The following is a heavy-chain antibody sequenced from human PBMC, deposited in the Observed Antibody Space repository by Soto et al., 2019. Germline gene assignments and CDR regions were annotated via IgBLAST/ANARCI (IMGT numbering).Heavy chain of an antibody. Sequence: SETLSLTCTVSGGSISSSSYYWGWIRQPPGKGLEWIGSIYYSGSTYYNPSLKSRVTISVDTSKNQFSLKLSSVTAADTAVYYCASGQTQIQEAALLPLGTWFDPWGQGTLVTVSS. J-gene: IGHJ5*02. D-gene: IGHD2-15*01. CDR1: GGSISSSSYY. CDR2: IYYSGST. CDR3: ASGQTQIQEAALLPLGTWFDP. V-gene: IGHV4-39*01.